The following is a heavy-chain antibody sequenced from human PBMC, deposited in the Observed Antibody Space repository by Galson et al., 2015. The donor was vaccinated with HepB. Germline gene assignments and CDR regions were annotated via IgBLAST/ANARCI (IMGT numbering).Heavy chain of an antibody. Sequence: SVKVSCKASGYTFTSYYLHWVRQAPGQGLEWMGIINPWGGSTTYAQKFQGRVTMTRDTSTSTVYMELSSLRSEDTAVYYCARDYGGTGPFDYWGQGTLVTVSS. V-gene: IGHV1-46*01. J-gene: IGHJ4*02. CDR3: ARDYGGTGPFDY. D-gene: IGHD4-23*01. CDR2: INPWGGST. CDR1: GYTFTSYY.